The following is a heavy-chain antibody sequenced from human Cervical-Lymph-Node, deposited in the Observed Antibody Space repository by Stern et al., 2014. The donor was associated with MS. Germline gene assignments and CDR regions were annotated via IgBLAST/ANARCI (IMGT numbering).Heavy chain of an antibody. CDR2: IGWDNAS. Sequence: QITLKESGPALVKPTQTLTLTCTFSGFSLTTAGTRVTWIRQTPGKALEWLAGIGWDNASFSRASLKTRLTISKDTSKNLELLTLTNMDPVDTATYYCARSLAGVFDFWGQGTMVTVSS. CDR1: GFSLTTAGTR. J-gene: IGHJ4*02. V-gene: IGHV2-70*04. CDR3: ARSLAGVFDF.